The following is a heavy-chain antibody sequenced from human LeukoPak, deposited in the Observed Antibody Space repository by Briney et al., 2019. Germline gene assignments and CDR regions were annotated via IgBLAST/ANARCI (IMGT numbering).Heavy chain of an antibody. D-gene: IGHD2-21*02. J-gene: IGHJ5*02. V-gene: IGHV1-24*01. CDR1: GYTLTELS. CDR3: ASLVTAIRGVDWFDP. CDR2: FDPEDGET. Sequence: ASVKVSCKVSGYTLTELSMHWVRQAPGKGLEWMGGFDPEDGETIYAQKFQGRVTMTEDTSTDTAYMELSSLRSEETAVYYCASLVTAIRGVDWFDPWGQGTLVTVSS.